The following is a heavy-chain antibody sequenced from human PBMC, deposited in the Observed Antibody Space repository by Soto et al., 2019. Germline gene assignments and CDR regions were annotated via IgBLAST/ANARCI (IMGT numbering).Heavy chain of an antibody. V-gene: IGHV4-59*08. J-gene: IGHJ4*02. CDR2: IFYTGSA. D-gene: IGHD5-12*01. CDR1: GGSISNYY. Sequence: SETLSLTCPVSGGSISNYYWSWIRQPPGQGLECIGYIFYTGSANYNPSLKSRVTISLDTSKNQFSLNLTSVTAADTAVYYCARRGGYDPFNYWGQGTLVTVSS. CDR3: ARRGGYDPFNY.